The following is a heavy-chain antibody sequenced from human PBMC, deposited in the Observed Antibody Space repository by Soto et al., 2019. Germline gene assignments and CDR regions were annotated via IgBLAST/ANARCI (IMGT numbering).Heavy chain of an antibody. CDR2: IYYTGST. V-gene: IGHV4-61*01. CDR1: GGSVSSGNYY. D-gene: IGHD3-22*01. J-gene: IGHJ3*02. CDR3: ARTQGDYYDSSGYPRDI. Sequence: SETLYLSCTVRGGSVSSGNYYCNWVQQPPGKGLERVGCIYYTGSTDYNPSLESRVTISVDTSKTQFSLRLTSVTAADTAVYYCARTQGDYYDSSGYPRDIWGQGTMVT.